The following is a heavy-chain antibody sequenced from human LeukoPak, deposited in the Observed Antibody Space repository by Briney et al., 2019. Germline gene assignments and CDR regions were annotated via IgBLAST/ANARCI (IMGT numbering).Heavy chain of an antibody. CDR3: VKGAAYHLGDAFDI. Sequence: PGGSLRLSCAASGFTFDDYVMNWVRHAPGKGLEWVSGISWNSGTIGYADSVKGRFTISRDNAKNYLDLQMSSLRAEDTALYYCVKGAAYHLGDAFDIWGQGTMVTVSS. CDR2: ISWNSGTI. J-gene: IGHJ3*02. CDR1: GFTFDDYV. V-gene: IGHV3-9*01. D-gene: IGHD2-15*01.